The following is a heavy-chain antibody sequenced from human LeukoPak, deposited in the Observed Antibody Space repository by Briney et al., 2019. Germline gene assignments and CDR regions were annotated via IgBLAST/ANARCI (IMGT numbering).Heavy chain of an antibody. Sequence: GGSLRLSCAASGFTFSSFSMNWVRQAPWKGLEWVAYIRSSGSPIYYADSVKGRFTISRDNAKNSLYLQMNSLRDEDTAVYYCVRDPDALDFWGQGTPVSVSS. J-gene: IGHJ4*02. CDR3: VRDPDALDF. CDR1: GFTFSSFS. V-gene: IGHV3-48*02. CDR2: IRSSGSPI.